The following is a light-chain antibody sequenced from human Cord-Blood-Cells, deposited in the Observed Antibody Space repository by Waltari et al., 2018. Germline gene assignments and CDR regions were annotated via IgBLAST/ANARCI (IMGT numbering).Light chain of an antibody. V-gene: IGLV2-11*01. CDR1: SSDVGGYNY. CDR2: DVS. Sequence: SSLTPPRPVSGAPGQSVTISCTGTSSDVGGYNYVSWYQQPPGKAPKLMIYDVSKRPSGVPDRFSGSKSGNTASLTISGLQAEDEADYYCCSYAGSFVVFGGGTKLTVL. CDR3: CSYAGSFVV. J-gene: IGLJ2*01.